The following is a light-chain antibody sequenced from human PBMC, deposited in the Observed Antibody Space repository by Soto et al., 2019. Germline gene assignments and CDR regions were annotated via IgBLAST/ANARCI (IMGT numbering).Light chain of an antibody. CDR2: YDD. CDR3: AAWDDSLNGPV. J-gene: IGLJ3*02. V-gene: IGLV1-36*01. Sequence: QSVLTQPPSVSEAPRQRVTISCSGSSSNIGNNAVNWYQQLPGKAPKLLIYYDDLLPSGVTDRFSGSKSGTSASLAISGLLSEDEADYYCAAWDDSLNGPVFGGGTKLTV. CDR1: SSNIGNNA.